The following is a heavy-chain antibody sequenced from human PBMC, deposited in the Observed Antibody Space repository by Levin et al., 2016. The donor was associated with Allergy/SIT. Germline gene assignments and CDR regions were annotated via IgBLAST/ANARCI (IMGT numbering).Heavy chain of an antibody. CDR3: ARDTGLEGRTMGDY. CDR2: INPNSGGT. V-gene: IGHV1-2*02. D-gene: IGHD1-1*01. Sequence: ASVKVSCKASGYTFTGYYMHWVRQAPGQGLEWMGWINPNSGGTNYAQKFQGRVTMTRDTSISTAYMELSRLRSDDTAVYYCARDTGLEGRTMGDYWGQGTLVTVSS. J-gene: IGHJ4*02. CDR1: GYTFTGYY.